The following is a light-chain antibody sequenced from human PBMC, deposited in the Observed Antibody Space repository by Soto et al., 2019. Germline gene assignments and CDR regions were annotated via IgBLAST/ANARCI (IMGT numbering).Light chain of an antibody. CDR1: QSISSSY. Sequence: ELVFTQSPGTLSLSPGESATLSCRASQSISSSYLAWYQQKPGHAPRLLVYGASSRATGIPDRLSGSGSGTDFTLTVSRLEPEDSALYYCQHYGSSRTFGQGTKVDIK. V-gene: IGKV3-20*01. J-gene: IGKJ1*01. CDR2: GAS. CDR3: QHYGSSRT.